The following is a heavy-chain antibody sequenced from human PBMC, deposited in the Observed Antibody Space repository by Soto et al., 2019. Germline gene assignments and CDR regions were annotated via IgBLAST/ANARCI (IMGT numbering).Heavy chain of an antibody. CDR1: GFNVSSKY. CDR2: IYSGGST. CDR3: ARAAAGGYSSGYFDF. Sequence: EVQLVESGGGLIQPGGSLRLSCAASGFNVSSKYTSWVRQAPGKGLEWVSIIYSGGSTYYADSVKGRFTISRDNSKNTLYLQMSSLRVEDKAVYYCARAAAGGYSSGYFDFWGQGTLVTVSS. V-gene: IGHV3-53*01. J-gene: IGHJ4*02. D-gene: IGHD5-18*01.